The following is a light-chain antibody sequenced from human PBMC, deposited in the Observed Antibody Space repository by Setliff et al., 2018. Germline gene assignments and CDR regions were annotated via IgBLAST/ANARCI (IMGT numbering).Light chain of an antibody. CDR3: CSYAGSYTFGV. CDR2: DVS. Sequence: QSALAQHPSASGSPGQSVTISCTGTSSDVGGYNYVSWYQQHPGKAPKLMIYDVSKRPSGVPDRFSGSKSGNTASLTISGLQAEDEADYYCCSYAGSYTFGVFGGGTKVTVL. J-gene: IGLJ3*02. V-gene: IGLV2-11*01. CDR1: SSDVGGYNY.